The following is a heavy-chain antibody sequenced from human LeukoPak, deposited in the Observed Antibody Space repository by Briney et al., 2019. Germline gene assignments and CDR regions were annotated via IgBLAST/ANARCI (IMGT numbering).Heavy chain of an antibody. CDR2: ISGSGGST. J-gene: IGHJ4*02. V-gene: IGHV3-23*01. CDR1: GFTFSSYA. Sequence: GGSLRLSCAASGFTFSSYAMSWVRQAPGKGLEWVSAISGSGGSTYYADPVKGRFTISRDNSKNTLYLQMNSLRAEDTAVYYCAKQHYGSGSYYRDSDYWGQGTLVTVSS. CDR3: AKQHYGSGSYYRDSDY. D-gene: IGHD3-10*01.